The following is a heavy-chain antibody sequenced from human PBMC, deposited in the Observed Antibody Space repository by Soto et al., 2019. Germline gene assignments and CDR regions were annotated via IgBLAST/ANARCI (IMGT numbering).Heavy chain of an antibody. J-gene: IGHJ4*02. V-gene: IGHV3-15*01. CDR2: VKSQGDGGTT. CDR1: GFNFNDAW. Sequence: EIQLVESGGGLVKPGGSLRLSCAASGFNFNDAWMSWVRQAPGKGLEWVGRVKSQGDGGTTDYAAPVNGRFIVSRVDAQNRLYLKMSSLRIEDSGVYSCTTRRGHWDQGVRVTVSS. CDR3: TTRRGH.